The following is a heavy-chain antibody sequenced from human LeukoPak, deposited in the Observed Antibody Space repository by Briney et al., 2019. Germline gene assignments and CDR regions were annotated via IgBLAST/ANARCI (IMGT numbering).Heavy chain of an antibody. CDR1: GGSFSDYF. CDR3: ALSTTRVTTRTLDY. CDR2: ISRSGTT. J-gene: IGHJ4*02. Sequence: SETLSLTCAVYGGSFSDYFWSWIRQPPGKGLEWIGEISRSGTTKYNPSLESRVTISVDTSKRQSSLKLSSVTAADTAVYYCALSTTRVTTRTLDYWGQGTLVTVSS. V-gene: IGHV4-34*01. D-gene: IGHD4-17*01.